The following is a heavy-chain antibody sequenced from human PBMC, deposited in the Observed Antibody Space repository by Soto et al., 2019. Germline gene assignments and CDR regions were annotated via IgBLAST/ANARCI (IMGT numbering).Heavy chain of an antibody. CDR2: VKSKTDGETT. J-gene: IGHJ5*02. CDR1: GFTFSKAW. D-gene: IGHD6-13*01. CDR3: PADVRRAAAWGFDP. Sequence: EVQLVESGGGLVKPGGSLRLSCAASGFTFSKAWMSWVRQAPGKGPEWVGRVKSKTDGETTGYAAPVRGRFTISRDDTKNMLYLQMSSLKSDDTALYYCPADVRRAAAWGFDPWGQGTLVTVSS. V-gene: IGHV3-15*01.